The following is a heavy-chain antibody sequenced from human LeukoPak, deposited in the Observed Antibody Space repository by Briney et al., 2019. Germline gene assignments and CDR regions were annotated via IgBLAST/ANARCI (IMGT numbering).Heavy chain of an antibody. J-gene: IGHJ5*02. V-gene: IGHV4-38-2*02. CDR2: IYQSGHA. CDR3: AREAPWDRTRRRYNWFDP. CDR1: NYSVRSDLH. Sequence: SETLSLTCKVSNYSVRSDLHWSWIRQSPGRGLEWIASIYQSGHAYYSPSLKSRVLISFDTSKKELSLKLSSVTAADTAVYYCAREAPWDRTRRRYNWFDPWGQGTLVTVSS. D-gene: IGHD1-26*01.